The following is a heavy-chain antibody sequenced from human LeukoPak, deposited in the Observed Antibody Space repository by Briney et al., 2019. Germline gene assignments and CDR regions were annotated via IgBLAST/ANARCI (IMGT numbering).Heavy chain of an antibody. CDR3: ARVSSGWSLDY. Sequence: GGSLRLSCVASGFSLINYNMNWVRQAPGKGLEWVSFISSGSATTHYADSVKGRFTISRDNAKNSLYLQMNSLRVEDTAVYYCARVSSGWSLDYWGQGALVTVSS. CDR1: GFSLINYN. D-gene: IGHD6-19*01. V-gene: IGHV3-48*04. J-gene: IGHJ4*02. CDR2: ISSGSATT.